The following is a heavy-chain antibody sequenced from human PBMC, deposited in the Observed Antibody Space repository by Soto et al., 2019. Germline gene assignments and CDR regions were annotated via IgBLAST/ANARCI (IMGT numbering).Heavy chain of an antibody. CDR2: ISGSDGST. V-gene: IGHV3-23*01. D-gene: IGHD6-13*01. CDR1: GFTFSSYA. CDR3: AKGGYSSSTNYYYYMDV. Sequence: GGSLRLSCAASGFTFSSYAMSWVRQAPGKGLEWVSVISGSDGSTYCADSVKGRFTISRDNSKNTLYLQMNSLRAEDTAVYYCAKGGYSSSTNYYYYMDVWGKGTTVTVSS. J-gene: IGHJ6*03.